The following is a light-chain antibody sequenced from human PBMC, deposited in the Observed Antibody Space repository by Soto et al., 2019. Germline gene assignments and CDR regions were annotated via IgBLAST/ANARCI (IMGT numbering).Light chain of an antibody. CDR1: QSITSY. Sequence: DIQMTQSPSSLSASVGDRVTITCRASQSITSYLNWYQQKPGKAPKLLIYAASTLQSGVPSRFSGSGSGTDFNLTISRPQPEDFANYYCQQSYSTREFTFGGGTKVEIK. V-gene: IGKV1-39*01. CDR3: QQSYSTREFT. J-gene: IGKJ4*01. CDR2: AAS.